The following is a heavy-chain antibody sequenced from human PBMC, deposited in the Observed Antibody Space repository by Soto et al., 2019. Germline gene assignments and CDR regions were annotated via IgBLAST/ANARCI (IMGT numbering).Heavy chain of an antibody. CDR2: IYYSGST. CDR3: ARQVSYYDILTGYYLQYYFDY. Sequence: SEILSLTCTVSGGSISSSSYYWGWIRQPPGKGLEWIGSIYYSGSTNYNPSLKSRVTISVDKSKNQFSLKLSSVTAADTAVYYCARQVSYYDILTGYYLQYYFDYWGQGTLVTVSS. D-gene: IGHD3-9*01. J-gene: IGHJ4*02. V-gene: IGHV4-39*01. CDR1: GGSISSSSYY.